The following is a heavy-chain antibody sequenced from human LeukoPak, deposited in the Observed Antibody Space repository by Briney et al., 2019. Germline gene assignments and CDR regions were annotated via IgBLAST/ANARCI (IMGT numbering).Heavy chain of an antibody. Sequence: SETLSLTCTVSGGSISSYYWSWIRQPPGKGLEWMGYIYYSGITNYNPSLKSRVTISVDTSKNQFSLKLSSVTAADTAVFYCARGNPDYYYGMDVWGQGTTITVSS. J-gene: IGHJ6*02. V-gene: IGHV4-59*08. CDR2: IYYSGIT. CDR3: ARGNPDYYYGMDV. CDR1: GGSISSYY.